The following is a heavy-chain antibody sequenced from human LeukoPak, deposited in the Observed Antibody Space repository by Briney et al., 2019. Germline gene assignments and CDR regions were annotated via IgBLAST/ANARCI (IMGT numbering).Heavy chain of an antibody. CDR3: ARHAVLRYFDWFDGGYYYYYMDV. V-gene: IGHV4-34*01. Sequence: SETLSLTCAVYGGSFSGYYWSWIRQPPGKGLEWIGEINHSGSTNYNPSLKSRVTISVDTSKNQFSLKLSSVTAADTAVYYCARHAVLRYFDWFDGGYYYYYMDVWGKGTTVTISS. D-gene: IGHD3-9*01. J-gene: IGHJ6*03. CDR2: INHSGST. CDR1: GGSFSGYY.